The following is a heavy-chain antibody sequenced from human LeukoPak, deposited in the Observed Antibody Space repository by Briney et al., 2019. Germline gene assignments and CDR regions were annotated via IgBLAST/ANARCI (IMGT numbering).Heavy chain of an antibody. J-gene: IGHJ4*02. CDR1: GCTFSGYG. V-gene: IGHV3-30*18. Sequence: PGRSLRLSCAASGCTFSGYGMHWVRQAPGKGLEWVAVISYDGSNKYYADSVKGRFTISRDNSKNTLYLQMNSLRAEDTAVYYCAKDGHSGYDHWGQGTLVTVSS. D-gene: IGHD5-12*01. CDR2: ISYDGSNK. CDR3: AKDGHSGYDH.